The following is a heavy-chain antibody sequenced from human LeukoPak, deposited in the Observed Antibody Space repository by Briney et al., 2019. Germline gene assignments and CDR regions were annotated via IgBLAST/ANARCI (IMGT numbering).Heavy chain of an antibody. J-gene: IGHJ4*02. Sequence: PGGSLRLSCAASGFTFSNAWMSWVRQAPGKGLEWVGRIKSKTDGGTTEYAAPVKGRFSISRDDSKNTLYLQMNSLKTEDTALYYCTTGTWIQLWLADYWGQGTLVTVSS. CDR3: TTGTWIQLWLADY. CDR2: IKSKTDGGTT. D-gene: IGHD5-18*01. V-gene: IGHV3-15*01. CDR1: GFTFSNAW.